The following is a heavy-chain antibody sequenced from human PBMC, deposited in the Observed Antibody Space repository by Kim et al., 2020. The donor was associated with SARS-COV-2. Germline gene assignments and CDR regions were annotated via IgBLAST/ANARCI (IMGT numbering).Heavy chain of an antibody. CDR1: GYTLTELS. V-gene: IGHV1-24*01. Sequence: ASVKVSCKVSGYTLTELSMHWVRQAPGKGLEWMGGFDPEDGETIYAQKFQGRVTMTEDTSTDTAYMELSSLRSEDTAVYYCATTRGKWSPADYWGQGTLVTVSS. J-gene: IGHJ4*02. CDR3: ATTRGKWSPADY. CDR2: FDPEDGET. D-gene: IGHD2-15*01.